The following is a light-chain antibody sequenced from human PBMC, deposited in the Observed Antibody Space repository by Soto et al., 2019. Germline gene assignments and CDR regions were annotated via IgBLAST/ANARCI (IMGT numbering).Light chain of an antibody. V-gene: IGLV2-14*01. Sequence: QSALTQPPSASGSPGQSVTISCTGTSSDVGGYNYVSWYQQHPGNAPKLILYEVKNRPSGVSNRFSGSESANTASLTISGLQPEDEADYYCSSYTSRNTWVFGGGTKVTVL. CDR2: EVK. CDR3: SSYTSRNTWV. J-gene: IGLJ3*02. CDR1: SSDVGGYNY.